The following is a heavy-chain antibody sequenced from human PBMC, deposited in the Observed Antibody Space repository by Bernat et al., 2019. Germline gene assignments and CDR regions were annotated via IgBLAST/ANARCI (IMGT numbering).Heavy chain of an antibody. J-gene: IGHJ3*02. Sequence: EVQLVESGGGLVQPGRSLRLSCTASGFTFGDDAVNWVRQAPGKGLEWVGFIRSKAYGGTIEYAASVKGRFAISRDDSKSIAYLQMNSLTTEDTAVYYCTRSQTVWDAFDIWGQGTMVTVSS. CDR2: IRSKAYGGTI. V-gene: IGHV3-49*04. CDR3: TRSQTVWDAFDI. D-gene: IGHD4-17*01. CDR1: GFTFGDDA.